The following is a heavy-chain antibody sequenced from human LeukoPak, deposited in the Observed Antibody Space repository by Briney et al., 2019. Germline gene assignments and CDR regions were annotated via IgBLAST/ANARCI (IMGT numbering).Heavy chain of an antibody. V-gene: IGHV3-23*01. CDR2: ISNSGGST. D-gene: IGHD6-6*01. J-gene: IGHJ4*02. CDR1: GFTFSSYA. CDR3: AKDNPMYSSSSDY. Sequence: GGSLRLSCAASGFTFSSYAMSWVRQAQGKGLEWVSAISNSGGSTYHADSVKGRFTISRDNSRNTLYLQMNSLRAEDTAVYYCAKDNPMYSSSSDYWGQGTLVTVSS.